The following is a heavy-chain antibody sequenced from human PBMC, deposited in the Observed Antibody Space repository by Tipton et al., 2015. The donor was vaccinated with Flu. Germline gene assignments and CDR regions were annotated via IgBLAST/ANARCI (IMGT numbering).Heavy chain of an antibody. V-gene: IGHV3-30*18. CDR2: ISYDGSDE. Sequence: SLRLSCAASGFTFSSYGMHWVRQAPGKGLEWVAAISYDGSDEDYTDSVKGRFTISRDNSKNTLYLQMNSLRIEDTAVYYCAKGGLIVEVVAATDWGQGTLVTVSS. J-gene: IGHJ4*02. CDR1: GFTFSSYG. D-gene: IGHD2-15*01. CDR3: AKGGLIVEVVAATD.